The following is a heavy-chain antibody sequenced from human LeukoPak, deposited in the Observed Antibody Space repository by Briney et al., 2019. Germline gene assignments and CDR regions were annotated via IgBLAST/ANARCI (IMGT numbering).Heavy chain of an antibody. CDR3: ASPPPRDAPAPP. V-gene: IGHV3-7*01. D-gene: IGHD5-24*01. J-gene: IGHJ4*02. CDR1: GFTFSNYW. Sequence: GGSLRLSCEGSGFTFSNYWMGWVRQAPGKGLQWVANIKTDGSEKYYVDSVKGRFTISRDNAKNSLYLQMNSLRAEDTAVYYCASPPPRDAPAPPWGQGTLVIVSS. CDR2: IKTDGSEK.